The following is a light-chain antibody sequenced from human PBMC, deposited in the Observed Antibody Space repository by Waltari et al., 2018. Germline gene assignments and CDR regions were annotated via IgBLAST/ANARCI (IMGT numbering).Light chain of an antibody. J-gene: IGLJ3*02. CDR1: GSNIGAGYD. CDR2: GST. CDR3: QSYDTSLSVV. V-gene: IGLV1-40*01. Sequence: QSVLTQPPSVSGAPGQKVTISCTGSGSNIGAGYDVHWYQQLPRAAPKLLMYGSTSRPLGVPYRVCGSTSGTSASLAITGLQAEDEGDYYCQSYDTSLSVVFGGGTKLTVL.